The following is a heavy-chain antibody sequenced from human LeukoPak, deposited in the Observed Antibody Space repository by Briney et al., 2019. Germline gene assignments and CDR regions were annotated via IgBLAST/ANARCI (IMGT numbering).Heavy chain of an antibody. CDR1: GFTFSSYG. Sequence: PGGSLRLSCAASGFTFSSYGMNWVRQAPGKGLEWVSYISSSGSTIYYADSVKGRFTISRDNAKNSLYLQMNSLRAEDTAVYYCARAPDYGDYLEYYYYYMDVWGKGTTVTVSS. CDR2: ISSSGSTI. CDR3: ARAPDYGDYLEYYYYYMDV. D-gene: IGHD4-17*01. J-gene: IGHJ6*03. V-gene: IGHV3-48*03.